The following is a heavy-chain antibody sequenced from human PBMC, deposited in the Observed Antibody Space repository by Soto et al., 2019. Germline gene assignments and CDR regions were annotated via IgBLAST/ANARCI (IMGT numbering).Heavy chain of an antibody. CDR3: ARGDYFDRRFDY. D-gene: IGHD3-9*01. CDR2: IKQDGSEK. CDR1: GFTFSDDW. Sequence: EVQLVESGGGLVQPGGSLRLSCVASGFTFSDDWMSWVRQTPGKGLEWVATIKQDGSEKYCVDSVKGRFIVSRDNAKNSLYLQMNSLRAEDTAVYYCARGDYFDRRFDYWGQGTLVTVSS. V-gene: IGHV3-7*03. J-gene: IGHJ4*02.